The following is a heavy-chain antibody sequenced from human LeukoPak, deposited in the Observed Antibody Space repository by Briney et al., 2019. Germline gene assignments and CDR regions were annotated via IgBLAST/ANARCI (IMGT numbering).Heavy chain of an antibody. J-gene: IGHJ4*02. CDR2: IYYTGST. Sequence: SETLSLTCTVSGGSISSSSYYWGWIRQPPGKGLEWIGSIYYTGSTYYNPSLKSRVTISVDKSKNQFSLKLSSVTAADTAVYYCARDSSSGCIDYWGQGTLVTVSS. D-gene: IGHD6-19*01. CDR1: GGSISSSSYY. V-gene: IGHV4-39*07. CDR3: ARDSSSGCIDY.